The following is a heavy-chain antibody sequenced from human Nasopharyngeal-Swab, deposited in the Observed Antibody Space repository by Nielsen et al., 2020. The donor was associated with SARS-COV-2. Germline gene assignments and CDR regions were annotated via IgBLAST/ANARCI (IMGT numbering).Heavy chain of an antibody. Sequence: ESLKISCTVSGGSISSYYWSWNRQPPGKGLEWIGYIYYSGSTNYNPSLKSRVTISVDTSKNQFSLKLSSVTAADTAVYYCARAGMGSYFDYWGQGTLVTVSS. CDR1: GGSISSYY. CDR3: ARAGMGSYFDY. J-gene: IGHJ4*02. D-gene: IGHD3-10*01. CDR2: IYYSGST. V-gene: IGHV4-59*01.